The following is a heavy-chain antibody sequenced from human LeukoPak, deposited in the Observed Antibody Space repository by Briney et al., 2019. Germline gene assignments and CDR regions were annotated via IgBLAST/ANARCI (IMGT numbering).Heavy chain of an antibody. J-gene: IGHJ4*02. CDR3: ARDKGYNSAY. CDR2: IRMDGGEQ. V-gene: IGHV3-7*01. Sequence: GGSLRLSCAAAGFTFSSYWMTWVRQTPGKGLEWVANIRMDGGEQYYMDSVEGRFTISRDNAKNSLYLQMYSLRPEDTAVYYCARDKGYNSAYWGRGTLVTVSS. D-gene: IGHD5-24*01. CDR1: GFTFSSYW.